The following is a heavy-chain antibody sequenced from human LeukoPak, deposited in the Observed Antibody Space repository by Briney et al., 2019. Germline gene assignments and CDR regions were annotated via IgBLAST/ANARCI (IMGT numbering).Heavy chain of an antibody. CDR2: ISGSGGST. CDR1: ASTFSTNG. V-gene: IGHV3-23*01. Sequence: GGSMILSCEASASTFSTNGMNWVRQAPGKGLQWVSSISGSGGSTYYADSVKDRFTISRDNSKNTLYLQMNSLRGEDTAVYYCAKAPVTTCRGAYCYPFDYWGQGTLVTVSS. CDR3: AKAPVTTCRGAYCYPFDY. D-gene: IGHD2-21*01. J-gene: IGHJ4*02.